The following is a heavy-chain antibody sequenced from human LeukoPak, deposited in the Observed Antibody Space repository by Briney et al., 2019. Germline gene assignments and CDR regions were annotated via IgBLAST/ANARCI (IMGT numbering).Heavy chain of an antibody. Sequence: ASETLSLTCTVSGASISSNDYYWGWIRQPAGQGLEWIGAISYTGSTYYNPSLKSRATISVDTSKNQFSLKLTSVTAADTAVYYCARDYHSRRDRGGANWFDPWGQGTLVTVSS. CDR3: ARDYHSRRDRGGANWFDP. J-gene: IGHJ5*02. CDR2: ISYTGST. D-gene: IGHD2-21*01. CDR1: GASISSNDYY. V-gene: IGHV4-39*01.